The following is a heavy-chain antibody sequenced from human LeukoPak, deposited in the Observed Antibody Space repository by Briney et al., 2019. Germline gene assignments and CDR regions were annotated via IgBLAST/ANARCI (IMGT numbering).Heavy chain of an antibody. D-gene: IGHD3-22*01. Sequence: GASVKVSCKASGYAFTSYGISWVRQAPGQGLEWMGWISAYNGNTNYAQKLQGRVTMTTDTSTSTAYMELRSLRSDDTAVCYCARGRYSYDSSGYLDYWGQGTLVTVSS. V-gene: IGHV1-18*01. CDR1: GYAFTSYG. J-gene: IGHJ4*02. CDR3: ARGRYSYDSSGYLDY. CDR2: ISAYNGNT.